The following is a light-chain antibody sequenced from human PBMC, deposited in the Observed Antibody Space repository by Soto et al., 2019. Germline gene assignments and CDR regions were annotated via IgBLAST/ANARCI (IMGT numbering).Light chain of an antibody. V-gene: IGKV4-1*01. Sequence: IVVTQSPASLAVSLGERATINCKSSQRVFYSASSTNYLAWYQQKPGQLPRLLISWASTRASGVPDRFSGSGSVTDFTLTISSLQAEDVAVYYCLQYYGAPPHTFGQGTKLEIK. J-gene: IGKJ2*01. CDR3: LQYYGAPPHT. CDR2: WAS. CDR1: QRVFYSASSTNY.